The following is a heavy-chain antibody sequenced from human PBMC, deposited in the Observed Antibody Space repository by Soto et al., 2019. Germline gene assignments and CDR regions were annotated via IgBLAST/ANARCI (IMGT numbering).Heavy chain of an antibody. Sequence: AGGSLRLSCAASGFTFSSYAMSWVRQAPGKGLEWVSAISGSGGSTYYADSVKGRFTISRDNSKNTLYLQMNSLRAEDTAVYYCAKDGNYYDSSGYYVSSDYWGQGTLVTVSS. D-gene: IGHD3-22*01. CDR3: AKDGNYYDSSGYYVSSDY. V-gene: IGHV3-23*01. CDR2: ISGSGGST. CDR1: GFTFSSYA. J-gene: IGHJ4*02.